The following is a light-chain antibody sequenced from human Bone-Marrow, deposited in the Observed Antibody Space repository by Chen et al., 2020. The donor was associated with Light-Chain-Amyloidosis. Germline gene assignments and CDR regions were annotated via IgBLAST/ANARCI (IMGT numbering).Light chain of an antibody. CDR2: GAS. CDR3: QQYGSSPRT. J-gene: IGKJ1*01. Sequence: IVLTQSPCTLSLSPGETATLSCRASQNLHNNWVDWYQQRPGQAPGLLIIGASSRASDIPQRFSGSGSGTDFTLTISGLEPEDFAVYDCQQYGSSPRTFGQGTRVEIK. V-gene: IGKV3-20*01. CDR1: QNLHNNW.